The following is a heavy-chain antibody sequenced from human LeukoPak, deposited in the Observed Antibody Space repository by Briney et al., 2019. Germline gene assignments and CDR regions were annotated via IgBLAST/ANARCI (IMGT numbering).Heavy chain of an antibody. V-gene: IGHV3-48*03. CDR3: ARDRNDFWSGYPYYYYYGMDV. J-gene: IGHJ6*02. Sequence: GGSLRLSCAASGFTFSSYEMNWVRQAPGKGLEWVSYISSGGSTIYYADSVKGRFTISRDNAKNSLYLQMNSLRAEDTAVYYCARDRNDFWSGYPYYYYYGMDVWGQGTTVTVSS. CDR1: GFTFSSYE. D-gene: IGHD3-3*01. CDR2: ISSGGSTI.